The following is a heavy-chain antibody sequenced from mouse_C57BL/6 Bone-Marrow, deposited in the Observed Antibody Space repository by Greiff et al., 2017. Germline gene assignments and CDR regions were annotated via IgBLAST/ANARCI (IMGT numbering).Heavy chain of an antibody. V-gene: IGHV1-50*01. Sequence: QVQLQQPGAELVKPGASVKLSCKASGYTFTSYWMQWVKQRPGQGLEWIGEIDPSDSYTNYNQKFKGKATLTVDTSSSTAYMQLSSLTSEDSAVYYCARGSYYYGSSYVVWGTGTTVTVSS. D-gene: IGHD1-1*01. CDR1: GYTFTSYW. CDR2: IDPSDSYT. J-gene: IGHJ1*03. CDR3: ARGSYYYGSSYVV.